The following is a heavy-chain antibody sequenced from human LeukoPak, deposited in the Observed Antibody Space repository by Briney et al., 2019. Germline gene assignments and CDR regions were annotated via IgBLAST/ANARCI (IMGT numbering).Heavy chain of an antibody. CDR1: GFTFDDYA. V-gene: IGHV3-9*01. CDR2: ISWNSGSI. D-gene: IGHD3-3*01. Sequence: PGGSLRLSCAASGFTFDDYAMHRVRQAPGKGLEWVSGISWNSGSIGYADSVKGRFTISRDNAKNSLYLQMNSLRAEDTALYYCAKDSYYDFWSGYFTFDYWGQGTLVTVSS. CDR3: AKDSYYDFWSGYFTFDY. J-gene: IGHJ4*02.